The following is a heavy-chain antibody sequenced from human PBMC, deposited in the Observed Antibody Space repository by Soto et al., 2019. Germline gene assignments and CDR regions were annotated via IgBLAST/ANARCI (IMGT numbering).Heavy chain of an antibody. Sequence: PSDTLYLTCSASGGSVRSGGYYGSWLRQDPRKGLEWIGYIYDNVKTDYNPSLRSRTRISVDTSKNQFSLDLRSVTAADTAVYYCARGTSANSYFDYWGQGKTVTVSS. J-gene: IGHJ4*02. CDR3: ARGTSANSYFDY. CDR2: IYDNVKT. V-gene: IGHV4-31*02. CDR1: GGSVRSGGYY. D-gene: IGHD1-1*01.